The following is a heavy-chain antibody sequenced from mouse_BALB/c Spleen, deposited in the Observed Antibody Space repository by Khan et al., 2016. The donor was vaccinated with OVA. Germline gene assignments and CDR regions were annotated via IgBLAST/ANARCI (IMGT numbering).Heavy chain of an antibody. CDR3: TRGGGGNGFAY. V-gene: IGHV1S137*01. Sequence: QVQLKESGAELVRPGVSVKISCKGSGYTFTDFTMHWVKQSHAMSLEWIGVISTYYGDATYNQKFKDKATMTVDKSSSTAYMELARLTSEDSAIFYFTRGGGGNGFAYWGQGTLVTVSA. CDR2: ISTYYGDA. CDR1: GYTFTDFT. J-gene: IGHJ3*01.